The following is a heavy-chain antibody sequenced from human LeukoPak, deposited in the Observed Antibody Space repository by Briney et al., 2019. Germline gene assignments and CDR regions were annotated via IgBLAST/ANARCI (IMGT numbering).Heavy chain of an antibody. Sequence: SVKVSCKASGGTFSSYAISWVRQAPGQGLEWMGRIIPILGIANYAQKFQGRVTITADKSTSTAYMELSSLRSEDTAVYYCARENLRTMIVPRHFDYWGQGTLVTVSS. D-gene: IGHD3-22*01. V-gene: IGHV1-69*04. CDR1: GGTFSSYA. J-gene: IGHJ4*02. CDR2: IIPILGIA. CDR3: ARENLRTMIVPRHFDY.